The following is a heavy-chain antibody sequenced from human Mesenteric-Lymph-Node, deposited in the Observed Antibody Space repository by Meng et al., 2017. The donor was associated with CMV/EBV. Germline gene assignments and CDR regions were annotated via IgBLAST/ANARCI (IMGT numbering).Heavy chain of an antibody. CDR2: IYYSGSA. Sequence: SETLSLTCTVYGGSISSSGNYWGWIRQSPGKGLQWIGNIYYSGSARYNSSLKSRVTISVDPSKNQFSLHLRSVTAADTGIYYGARRQWLVQEYGMDVWGQGTTVTVSS. V-gene: IGHV4-39*01. J-gene: IGHJ6*02. D-gene: IGHD6-19*01. CDR1: GGSISSSGNY. CDR3: ARRQWLVQEYGMDV.